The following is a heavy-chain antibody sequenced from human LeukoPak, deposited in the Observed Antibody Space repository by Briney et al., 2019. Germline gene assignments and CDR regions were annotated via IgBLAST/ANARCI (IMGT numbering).Heavy chain of an antibody. CDR1: GFTVSSNY. Sequence: GGSLRLSCAASGFTVSSNYMSWVRQAPGKGLEWVSVIYSGGSTYYADSVKGRFTISRDNSKNTLYLQMNSLRAEDTAVYYCAKGGGDNYYDSSGYQKIDYWGQGTLVTVSS. J-gene: IGHJ4*02. V-gene: IGHV3-53*05. D-gene: IGHD3-22*01. CDR3: AKGGGDNYYDSSGYQKIDY. CDR2: IYSGGST.